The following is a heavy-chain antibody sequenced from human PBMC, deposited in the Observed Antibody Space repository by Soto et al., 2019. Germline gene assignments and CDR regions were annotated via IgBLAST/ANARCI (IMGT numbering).Heavy chain of an antibody. CDR2: VSSGGYI. CDR1: GFTFSSYA. CDR3: VRDPHCSGTNCYVGGDF. Sequence: GGSLRLSCAASGFTFSSYAMSWVRQAPGKGLEWVSSVSSGGYIYYADSVKGRFTISRDNAKNSLYLQMNSLRAEDTAVYYCVRDPHCSGTNCYVGGDFWGQGTLVTVSS. D-gene: IGHD2-2*01. V-gene: IGHV3-21*01. J-gene: IGHJ4*02.